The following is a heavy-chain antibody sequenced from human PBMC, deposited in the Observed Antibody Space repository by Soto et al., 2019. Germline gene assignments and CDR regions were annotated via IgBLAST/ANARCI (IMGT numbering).Heavy chain of an antibody. J-gene: IGHJ4*02. V-gene: IGHV5-51*01. CDR1: GYSFTSYW. Sequence: ESLKTSFKGSGYSFTSYWIGWVRQIPGKGLEWMGIIYPGDSDTRYSPSFQGQVTISADKSISTAYLQWSSLKASDTAMYYCARHGTVDTAMVTGFDYWGQGTLVTVSS. CDR3: ARHGTVDTAMVTGFDY. CDR2: IYPGDSDT. D-gene: IGHD5-18*01.